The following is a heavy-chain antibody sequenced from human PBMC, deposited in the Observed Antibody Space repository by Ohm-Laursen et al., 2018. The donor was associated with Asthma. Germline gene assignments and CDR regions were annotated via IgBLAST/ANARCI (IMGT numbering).Heavy chain of an antibody. CDR2: IYSTGST. D-gene: IGHD3-10*01. J-gene: IGHJ4*02. Sequence: SETLSLTCTLSGASFSTYYWGWIRQPPGKGLEWIGYIYSTGSTNYNPSLESRLSISVDTSKNQFSLNLSSVTAADTALYYCARDGRLRGSFDYWGQGTLVTVSS. CDR1: GASFSTYY. V-gene: IGHV4-59*12. CDR3: ARDGRLRGSFDY.